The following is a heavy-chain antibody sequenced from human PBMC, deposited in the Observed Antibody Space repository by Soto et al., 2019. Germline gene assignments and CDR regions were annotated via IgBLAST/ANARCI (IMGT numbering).Heavy chain of an antibody. J-gene: IGHJ6*02. D-gene: IGHD2-15*01. V-gene: IGHV1-18*01. Sequence: ASVKVSCKASGYTFTSYGISWVRQAPGQGLEWMGWISAYNGNTNYAQKLQGRVTMTTDTSTSTAYMELRSLRSDDTAVYYCARDMLSCSGGSCGLGVSGQGTTVTVYS. CDR1: GYTFTSYG. CDR2: ISAYNGNT. CDR3: ARDMLSCSGGSCGLGV.